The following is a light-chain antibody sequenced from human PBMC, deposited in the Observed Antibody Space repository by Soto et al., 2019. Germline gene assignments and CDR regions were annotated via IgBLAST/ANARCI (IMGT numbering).Light chain of an antibody. Sequence: DIQLAQSPSFLSSCVGYRFTITCRASQGISNYLAWYQQKAGKAPKLLIHTASTLQNGVPSRFSGSGSGTEFTLTISSLQPEDLATYYCQHRHSYPLTFGGGTKVDI. J-gene: IGKJ4*01. CDR2: TAS. CDR3: QHRHSYPLT. CDR1: QGISNY. V-gene: IGKV1-9*01.